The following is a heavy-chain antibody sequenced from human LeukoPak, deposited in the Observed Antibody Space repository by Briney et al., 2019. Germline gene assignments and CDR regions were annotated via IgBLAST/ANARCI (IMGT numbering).Heavy chain of an antibody. Sequence: PSETLSLTCTVSGGSISSSRYYWGWIRQPPGKGLEWIGSIYYSGSTYYNPSLKSRVTISVDTSKNQFSLKLSSVTAADTAVYYCAWSGEWFGAMDVWGKGTTVTVSS. V-gene: IGHV4-39*01. CDR3: AWSGEWFGAMDV. D-gene: IGHD3-10*01. CDR1: GGSISSSRYY. J-gene: IGHJ6*03. CDR2: IYYSGST.